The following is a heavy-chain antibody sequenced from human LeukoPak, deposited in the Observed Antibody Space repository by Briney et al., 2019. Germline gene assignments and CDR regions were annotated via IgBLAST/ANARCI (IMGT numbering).Heavy chain of an antibody. Sequence: SETLSLTCTVSGGSISSYYWSWIRQPAGKGLEWIGRIYTSGSTNYNPSLKSRVTMSVDTSKNQFSLKLSSVTAADTAVYYCAREGIIPTYYYDSSGYGWFDPWGQGTLVTVSS. D-gene: IGHD3-22*01. CDR2: IYTSGST. J-gene: IGHJ5*02. CDR3: AREGIIPTYYYDSSGYGWFDP. CDR1: GGSISSYY. V-gene: IGHV4-4*07.